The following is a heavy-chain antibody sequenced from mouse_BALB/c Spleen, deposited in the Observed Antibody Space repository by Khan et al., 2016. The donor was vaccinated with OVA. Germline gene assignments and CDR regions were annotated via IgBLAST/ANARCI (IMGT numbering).Heavy chain of an antibody. V-gene: IGHV5-6*01. CDR1: GFTFSTYG. CDR2: VSTGGHYT. D-gene: IGHD1-1*01. CDR3: ARLAYFYDSEGFAY. Sequence: EVQLKESGGDVVKPGGSLKLSCAASGFTFSTYGMSWVRQTPDKRLEWVATVSTGGHYTYYPDTVKGRFTISRDNAKDTLYLQMSSLKSEDTAMFYCARLAYFYDSEGFAYWGQGTLVTVSA. J-gene: IGHJ3*01.